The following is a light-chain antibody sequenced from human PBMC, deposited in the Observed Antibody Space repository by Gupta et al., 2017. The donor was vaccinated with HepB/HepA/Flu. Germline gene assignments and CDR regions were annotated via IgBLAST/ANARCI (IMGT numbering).Light chain of an antibody. CDR1: QIVSSSY. V-gene: IGKV3-20*01. CDR2: GAS. CDR3: QQYGSSPWT. Sequence: EIVLTQSPGTLSLSPGERATLSCRASQIVSSSYLAWYQQKPGQAPRLLIYGASSRATGIPDSFSGSGSGTDFTLTISRLEPEDFAVYYCQQYGSSPWTFGQGTKVEIK. J-gene: IGKJ1*01.